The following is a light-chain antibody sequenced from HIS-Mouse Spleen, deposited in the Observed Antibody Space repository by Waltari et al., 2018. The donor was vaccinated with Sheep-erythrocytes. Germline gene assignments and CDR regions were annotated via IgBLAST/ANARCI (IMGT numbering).Light chain of an antibody. CDR1: SSDVGSYNL. CDR3: CSYAGSYNHV. J-gene: IGLJ1*01. Sequence: QSALTQPASVSGSPGQSITISCTGTSSDVGSYNLVSWYQQHPGKAPKLMIYEVSNRPSGVSNRFSGSKSGNTASLTISGLQAEDEADYYCCSYAGSYNHVFATGTKVTVL. CDR2: EVS. V-gene: IGLV2-23*02.